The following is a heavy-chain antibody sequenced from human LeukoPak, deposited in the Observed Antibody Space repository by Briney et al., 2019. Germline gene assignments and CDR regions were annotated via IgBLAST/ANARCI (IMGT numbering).Heavy chain of an antibody. D-gene: IGHD3-22*01. CDR2: IWYDGSNK. CDR3: AMGESYYCGSRGYYQSALDI. Sequence: PGGSLRLSCASSGFTFSNCRMHLDRQAPGKGLEWVAVIWYDGSNKYYADSVKGRFTISRDNSKNTLYLQMNSLRAEDTAVYYCAMGESYYCGSRGYYQSALDIWGQGTMVTVSS. CDR1: GFTFSNCR. V-gene: IGHV3-33*08. J-gene: IGHJ3*02.